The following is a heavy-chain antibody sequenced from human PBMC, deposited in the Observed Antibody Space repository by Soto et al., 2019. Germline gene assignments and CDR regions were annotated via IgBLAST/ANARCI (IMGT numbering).Heavy chain of an antibody. CDR3: ARDPKAHYDFWSGYNEYFQH. D-gene: IGHD3-3*01. Sequence: GASVKVSCKASVYTFTSYGISWVRQAPGQGLEWMGWISAYNGNTNYAQKLQGRVTMTTDTSTSTAYMELRSLRSDDTAVYYCARDPKAHYDFWSGYNEYFQHWGQGTLVTVSS. V-gene: IGHV1-18*01. J-gene: IGHJ1*01. CDR2: ISAYNGNT. CDR1: VYTFTSYG.